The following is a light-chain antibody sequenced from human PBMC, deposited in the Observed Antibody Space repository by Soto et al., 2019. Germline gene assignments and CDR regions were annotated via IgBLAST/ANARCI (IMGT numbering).Light chain of an antibody. V-gene: IGLV2-14*03. Sequence: CVMTQPAYLSCSPGLPITITNARTSSDVGYYNYVSWYQQHPGKAPKLMIYDVRNRPSGVSNRFSGSKSGNTASLTISGLQAEDEADYYCSSYTSSSTYVFGTGTKVTVL. CDR1: SSDVGYYNY. CDR3: SSYTSSSTYV. CDR2: DVR. J-gene: IGLJ1*01.